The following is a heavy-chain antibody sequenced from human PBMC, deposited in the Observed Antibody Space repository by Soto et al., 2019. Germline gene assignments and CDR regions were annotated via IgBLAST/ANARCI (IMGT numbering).Heavy chain of an antibody. J-gene: IGHJ3*02. CDR1: SVTFSSYA. CDR2: VMPIFGAT. CDR3: ASEERARGTFGI. V-gene: IGHV1-69*06. D-gene: IGHD1-1*01. Sequence: GASVQVSCEASSVTFSSYAISWVGQAPGQGLEWIEGVMPIFGATNYAQKFHGRGTITADKSTSTAYMELSSLSCEDTAVYYCASEERARGTFGIWGQGTTVTV.